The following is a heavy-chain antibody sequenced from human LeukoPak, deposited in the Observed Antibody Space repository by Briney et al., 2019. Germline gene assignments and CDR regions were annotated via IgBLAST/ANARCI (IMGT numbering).Heavy chain of an antibody. Sequence: PGGSLRLSCAASGFTFSSYSMNWVRKAPGKGLEWVSSISSFSRYIYYADSVKGRFTISRDNARNSLYLQMNSLRVEDTAVYYCARTRAGIQAGFDYWGQGTLVTVSS. CDR1: GFTFSSYS. CDR3: ARTRAGIQAGFDY. V-gene: IGHV3-21*01. J-gene: IGHJ4*02. D-gene: IGHD1-1*01. CDR2: ISSFSRYI.